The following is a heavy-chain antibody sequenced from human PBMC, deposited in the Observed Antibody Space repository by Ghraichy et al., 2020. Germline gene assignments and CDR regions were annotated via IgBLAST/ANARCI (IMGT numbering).Heavy chain of an antibody. J-gene: IGHJ4*01. CDR1: GFIFSNYG. V-gene: IGHV3-7*01. CDR3: ARELDYNCDY. Sequence: GGSLRLSCAASGFIFSNYGMFWVRQAPGKGLEWVANINQAGKEQYYVDSVKGRFTISRDNAKNSLFLHMNRMWAEDTAVYYCARELDYNCDYWGRGTRGTVSS. D-gene: IGHD1-1*01. CDR2: INQAGKEQ.